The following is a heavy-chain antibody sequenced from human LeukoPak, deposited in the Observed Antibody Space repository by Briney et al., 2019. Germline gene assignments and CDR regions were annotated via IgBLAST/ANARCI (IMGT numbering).Heavy chain of an antibody. CDR3: ARVKGYSGSFNRDFDY. CDR2: IKQDGIEK. D-gene: IGHD1-26*01. Sequence: GGSLRLSCAVSGFSFRSHWMSWVRQAPGKGPEWVANIKQDGIEKYYVESVKGRFTISRDNAKNSLYLQMDSLRVEDTAVYYCARVKGYSGSFNRDFDYWGQGTLVTVSS. CDR1: GFSFRSHW. V-gene: IGHV3-7*01. J-gene: IGHJ4*02.